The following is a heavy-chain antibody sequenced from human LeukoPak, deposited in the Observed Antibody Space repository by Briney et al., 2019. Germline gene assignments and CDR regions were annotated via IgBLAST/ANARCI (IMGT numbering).Heavy chain of an antibody. V-gene: IGHV4-31*03. CDR1: GGSISSGGYY. Sequence: TSETLSLTCTGSGGSISSGGYYWSWIRQLPGKGLEWIGYIFYSDITYYNPALESRVTISVDTSKDQFSLKVNSVTAADTAVYYCARDSYTSGAYGMDVWGQGTTVTVSS. D-gene: IGHD5-18*01. CDR3: ARDSYTSGAYGMDV. CDR2: IFYSDIT. J-gene: IGHJ6*02.